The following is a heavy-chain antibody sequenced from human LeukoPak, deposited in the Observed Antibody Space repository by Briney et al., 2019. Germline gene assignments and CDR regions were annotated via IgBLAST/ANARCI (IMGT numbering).Heavy chain of an antibody. J-gene: IGHJ4*02. CDR3: ARDHSSSCWDY. V-gene: IGHV3-20*04. Sequence: GGSLRLSCAASGFTFDDYGMSWVRQAPGKGLEWVSGINWNGGSTGYVDSVKGRFTISRDNAKNSLYLQMNSLRAEDTALYYCARDHSSSCWDYWGQGTLVIVSS. D-gene: IGHD6-13*01. CDR2: INWNGGST. CDR1: GFTFDDYG.